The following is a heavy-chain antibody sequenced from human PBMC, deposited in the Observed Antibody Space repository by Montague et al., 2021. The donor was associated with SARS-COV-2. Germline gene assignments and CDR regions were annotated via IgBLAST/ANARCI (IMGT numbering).Heavy chain of an antibody. D-gene: IGHD3-10*01. CDR1: GGSISTDNW. Sequence: SETLSLTCVVSGGSISTDNWWTWVRLPPGKGLVWLVESYPTGGTTYKQSLKSRGNMSVDKSRNQFSLRWTSVTAADTAIYYCARKGSVPSNLAYWGQGPRVT. V-gene: IGHV4-4*02. CDR2: SYPTGGT. J-gene: IGHJ4*02. CDR3: ARKGSVPSNLAY.